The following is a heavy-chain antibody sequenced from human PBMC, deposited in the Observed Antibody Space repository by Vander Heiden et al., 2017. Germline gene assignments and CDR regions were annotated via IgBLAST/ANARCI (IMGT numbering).Heavy chain of an antibody. D-gene: IGHD3-10*01. CDR1: GFTFDDYV. CDR2: ISWNSGSI. V-gene: IGHV3-9*01. J-gene: IGHJ4*02. Sequence: EVQLVESGGGLVQPGRSLRLSCAAYGFTFDDYVMHWVRQAPGKGLEWVSGISWNSGSIGYADSVKGRFTISRDNAKNSLYLQMNSLRAEDTALYYCAKEYYYGSGSYYKSSYFDYWGQGTLVTVSS. CDR3: AKEYYYGSGSYYKSSYFDY.